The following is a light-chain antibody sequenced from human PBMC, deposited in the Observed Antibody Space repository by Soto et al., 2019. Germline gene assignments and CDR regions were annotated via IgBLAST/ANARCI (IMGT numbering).Light chain of an antibody. CDR3: QQYFSTPPLT. V-gene: IGKV4-1*01. Sequence: DIVMTQSPDSLAVSLGESATINCKSSQSLLYSPRNKSYLAWFQQKPRQPPKLLIYWASSREIRVPDRFSGSESGTDFTLSISSLQPEDVAVYYCQQYFSTPPLTFGGGTKVEIK. J-gene: IGKJ4*01. CDR1: QSLLYSPRNKSY. CDR2: WAS.